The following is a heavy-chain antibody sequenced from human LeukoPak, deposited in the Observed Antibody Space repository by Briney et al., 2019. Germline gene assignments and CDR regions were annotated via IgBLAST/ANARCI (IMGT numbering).Heavy chain of an antibody. D-gene: IGHD3-10*01. CDR3: ARVFRTMVRGVAIDY. Sequence: KASETLSLTCTVSGGSISSSSYSWGWLRQPPGKGLEWIGSIYYSGSTYYNPSLKSRVTISVDTSKNQFSLKLSSVTAADTAVYYCARVFRTMVRGVAIDYWGQGTLVTVSS. J-gene: IGHJ4*02. CDR1: GGSISSSSYS. CDR2: IYYSGST. V-gene: IGHV4-39*01.